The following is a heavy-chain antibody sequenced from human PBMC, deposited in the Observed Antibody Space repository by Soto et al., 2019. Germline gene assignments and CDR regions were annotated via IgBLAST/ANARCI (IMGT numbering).Heavy chain of an antibody. CDR2: ISSTTNYI. CDR3: ARESEDLTSNFDY. Sequence: PGGSLRLSCAASGFTFTRYSMNWVHQAPGKGLEWVSSISSTTNYIYYGDSMKGRFTISRDNAKNSLYLEMNSLRAEDTAVYYCARESEDLTSNFDYWGQGTLVTVYS. CDR1: GFTFTRYS. V-gene: IGHV3-21*06. J-gene: IGHJ4*02.